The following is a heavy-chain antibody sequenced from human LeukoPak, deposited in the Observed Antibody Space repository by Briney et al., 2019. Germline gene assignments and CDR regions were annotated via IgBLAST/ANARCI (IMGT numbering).Heavy chain of an antibody. CDR2: IWYDGSNK. J-gene: IGHJ4*02. CDR3: AKDRGRASSGWYVLDFDY. CDR1: GFTISSYW. V-gene: IGHV3-33*06. D-gene: IGHD6-19*01. Sequence: PGGSLRLACSASGFTISSYWMHWVRQAPGKGLGWVAVIWYDGSNKYYADSVKGRFTISRDNSKNTLYLQMNSLRAEDTAVYYCAKDRGRASSGWYVLDFDYWGQGTLVTVSS.